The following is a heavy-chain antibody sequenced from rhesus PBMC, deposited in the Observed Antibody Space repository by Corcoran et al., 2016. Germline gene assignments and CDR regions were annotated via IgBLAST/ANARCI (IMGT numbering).Heavy chain of an antibody. V-gene: IGHV4S12*01. D-gene: IGHD1-44*01. CDR2: IYSNTEST. Sequence: QVQLQESGPGLVKPSETLSLTCAVSGYSISSSNWWSWIRQPPGKGLEWIGGIYSNTESTNYNPSLKNRVTISKDTSKNQFSLKLSSVTAADTAVYYCARGGGNYGWGQGVLVTVSS. CDR3: ARGGGNYG. CDR1: GYSISSSNW. J-gene: IGHJ4*01.